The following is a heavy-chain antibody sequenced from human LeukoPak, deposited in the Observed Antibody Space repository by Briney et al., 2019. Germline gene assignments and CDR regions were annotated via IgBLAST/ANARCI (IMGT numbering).Heavy chain of an antibody. CDR3: ARHKVPIFGVVLDY. CDR2: IDPSDSYT. Sequence: GESLKISCKGSGYSFTSYWISWVRQMPGEGLEWMGRIDPSDSYTNYSPSFQGHVTISADKSISTAYLQWSSLKASDTAMYYCARHKVPIFGVVLDYWGQGALVTVSS. J-gene: IGHJ4*02. D-gene: IGHD3-3*01. CDR1: GYSFTSYW. V-gene: IGHV5-10-1*01.